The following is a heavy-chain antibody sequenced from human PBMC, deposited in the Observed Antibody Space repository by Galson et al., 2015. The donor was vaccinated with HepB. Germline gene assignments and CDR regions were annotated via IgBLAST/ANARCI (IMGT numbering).Heavy chain of an antibody. Sequence: SVKVSCKASGYTFTGYYMHWVRQAPGQGLEWMGWINPNSGGTNYAQKFQGWVTMTRDTSISTAYMELSRLRSEDTAVYYCAKLVGATYWYFDLWGRGTLVTVSS. D-gene: IGHD1-26*01. CDR3: AKLVGATYWYFDL. CDR1: GYTFTGYY. CDR2: INPNSGGT. J-gene: IGHJ2*01. V-gene: IGHV1-2*04.